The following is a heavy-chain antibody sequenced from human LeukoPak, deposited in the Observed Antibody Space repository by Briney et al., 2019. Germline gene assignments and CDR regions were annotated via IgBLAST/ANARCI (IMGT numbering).Heavy chain of an antibody. V-gene: IGHV4-59*01. Sequence: PSETLSLTCTFSGXSIGSYYGSWIRQPPGKGLDWIGYIYYSGSTNYNPSLKSRVTISVDTSKNQFSLKLSSVTAADTAVYYCARGSGGLMTSNWFDPWGQGTLVTVSS. CDR1: GXSIGSYY. J-gene: IGHJ5*02. D-gene: IGHD3/OR15-3a*01. CDR3: ARGSGGLMTSNWFDP. CDR2: IYYSGST.